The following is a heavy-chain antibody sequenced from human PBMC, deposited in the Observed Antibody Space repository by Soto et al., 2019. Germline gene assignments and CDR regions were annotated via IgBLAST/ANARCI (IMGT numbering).Heavy chain of an antibody. CDR3: ARGEQYSGRIFDY. CDR2: TYYRSKWYY. Sequence: SQTLSLTCAITGDSVSSNSAGWSWVRQSPSRGLEWLGRTYYRSKWYYEYAVSVRGRITINPDTSKNQYALQLNSVTPEDTAVYFCARGEQYSGRIFDYWGQGTLVTVSS. D-gene: IGHD1-26*01. V-gene: IGHV6-1*01. CDR1: GDSVSSNSAG. J-gene: IGHJ4*01.